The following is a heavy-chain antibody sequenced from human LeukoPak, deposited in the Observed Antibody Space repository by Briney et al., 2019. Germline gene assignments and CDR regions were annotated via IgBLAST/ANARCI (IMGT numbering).Heavy chain of an antibody. CDR1: GGSFSGYY. D-gene: IGHD6-13*01. CDR2: INHSGST. Sequence: SETLSLTCAVYGGSFSGYYWIWIRQPPGKGLEWIGEINHSGSTNYNPSLKSRVTISVDTSKNQFSLKLSSVTAADTAVYYCASWPGSSWGQGTLVTVSS. V-gene: IGHV4-34*01. CDR3: ASWPGSS. J-gene: IGHJ4*02.